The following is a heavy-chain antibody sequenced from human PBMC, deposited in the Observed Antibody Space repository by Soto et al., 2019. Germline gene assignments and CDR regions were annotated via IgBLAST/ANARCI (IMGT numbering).Heavy chain of an antibody. CDR1: GYTFTSYG. Sequence: QVQLVQSGGEVKKPGASVKLSCTASGYTFTSYGISWVRQAPGQGLVWMGWISAYNGKTNYAQNVQGRVTMTTDTXTRTDYMDVRSLRSDDTAVYYCARVGDVNYSRGMDAWGQGTTVTVSS. D-gene: IGHD1-7*01. V-gene: IGHV1-18*01. J-gene: IGHJ6*02. CDR3: ARVGDVNYSRGMDA. CDR2: ISAYNGKT.